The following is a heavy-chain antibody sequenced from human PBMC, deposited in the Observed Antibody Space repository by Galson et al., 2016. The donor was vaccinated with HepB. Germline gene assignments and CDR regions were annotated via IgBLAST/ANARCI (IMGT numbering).Heavy chain of an antibody. D-gene: IGHD3-9*01. J-gene: IGHJ4*02. Sequence: SLRLSCAASGFTFSSYAMSWVRQAPGKGLEWVSSRGSGGPTYYADSVKGRFTISRDNSKNTLFLQMHSLRADDTAVYYCAKSVLEYDILTGYYRRGADYWGQGTLVTVSS. CDR2: RGSGGPT. CDR3: AKSVLEYDILTGYYRRGADY. CDR1: GFTFSSYA. V-gene: IGHV3-23*01.